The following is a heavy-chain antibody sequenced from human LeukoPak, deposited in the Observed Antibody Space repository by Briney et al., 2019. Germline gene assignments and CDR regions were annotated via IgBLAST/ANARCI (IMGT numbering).Heavy chain of an antibody. J-gene: IGHJ5*02. CDR3: ARRRTLGVSGGCCWFDP. Sequence: SETLSLTCTVSGGSNSSYYWSWIRQPPGKGLEWIGYILTSERTPYNPSLQSRVTISVDTSKSPCSLKLSSVTAADTAVYYCARRRTLGVSGGCCWFDPWGQGTLVTVSS. V-gene: IGHV4-4*09. D-gene: IGHD3-16*01. CDR1: GGSNSSYY. CDR2: ILTSERT.